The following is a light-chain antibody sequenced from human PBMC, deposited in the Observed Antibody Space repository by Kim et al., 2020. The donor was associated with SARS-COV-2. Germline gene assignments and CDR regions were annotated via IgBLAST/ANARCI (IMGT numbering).Light chain of an antibody. CDR1: SLRNYY. J-gene: IGLJ3*02. V-gene: IGLV3-19*01. CDR2: GKY. Sequence: SSELTQDPAVSVALGQTVRITCQGDSLRNYYATWYQQRPGQAPVLVIYGKYNRPSGIPDRFSGSTSGNTASLTITGAQAEDEADYYCNSRDSSSDDVVFGGGTKLTVL. CDR3: NSRDSSSDDVV.